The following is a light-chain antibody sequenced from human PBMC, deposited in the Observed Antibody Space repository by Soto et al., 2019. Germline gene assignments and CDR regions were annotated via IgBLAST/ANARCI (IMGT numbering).Light chain of an antibody. CDR3: QQYNSYSRT. V-gene: IGKV1-5*03. CDR1: QRISSW. J-gene: IGKJ1*01. CDR2: KAS. Sequence: DIPMTQSPSTLSASVGDRVTITCRASQRISSWLAWYQQKPGKAPKLLIYKASSLESGVPSRFSGSGSGTEFTLTISSLQPDDFATYYCQQYNSYSRTFAQGTKVEIK.